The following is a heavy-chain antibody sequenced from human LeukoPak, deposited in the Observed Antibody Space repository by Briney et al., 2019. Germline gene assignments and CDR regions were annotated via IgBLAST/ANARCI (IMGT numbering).Heavy chain of an antibody. CDR1: GDFISSSRYY. CDR3: ARVGARRLWDYGYFDY. D-gene: IGHD3-16*01. Sequence: PSETLSLTCIVSGDFISSSRYYWGWIRQPPGKGLEWIASISYSGSTYYNPSLKSRVTISVDTSKNQFSLKLSSVTAADTAVYYCARVGARRLWDYGYFDYWGQGTLVTVSS. V-gene: IGHV4-39*07. J-gene: IGHJ4*02. CDR2: ISYSGST.